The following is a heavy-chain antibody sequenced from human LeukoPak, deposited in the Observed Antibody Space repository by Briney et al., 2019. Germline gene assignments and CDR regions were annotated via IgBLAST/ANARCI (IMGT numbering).Heavy chain of an antibody. D-gene: IGHD2-21*01. CDR1: GYSFTDYY. CDR2: INLNSGDI. CDR3: ARADRLHGGPYLIGP. V-gene: IGHV1-2*02. Sequence: GASVKASCKASGYSFTDYYMHWVRQAPGQGLEWMGWINLNSGDIKSAQKFQGRVTMTRDTSITTVYMEVSWLTSDDTAIYYCARADRLHGGPYLIGPWGQGTLVTVSS. J-gene: IGHJ5*02.